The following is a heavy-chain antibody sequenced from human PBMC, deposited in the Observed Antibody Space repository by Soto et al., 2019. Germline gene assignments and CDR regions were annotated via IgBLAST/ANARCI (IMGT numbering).Heavy chain of an antibody. J-gene: IGHJ4*02. D-gene: IGHD3-16*01. CDR1: GFTFSSYA. V-gene: IGHV3-30-3*01. Sequence: QVQLVESGGGVVQPGRSLRLSCAASGFTFSSYAMHWVRQAPGKGLEWVAVISYDGSNKYYADSVKGRFTISRDNSKNTLYLQMNSLRAEDTAVYYCARAYEGAYFDYWGQGTLVTVSS. CDR3: ARAYEGAYFDY. CDR2: ISYDGSNK.